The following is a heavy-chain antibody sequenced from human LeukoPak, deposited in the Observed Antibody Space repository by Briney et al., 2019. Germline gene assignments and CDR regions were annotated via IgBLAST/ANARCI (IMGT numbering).Heavy chain of an antibody. CDR1: GYTLTELS. D-gene: IGHD3-9*01. V-gene: IGHV1-69*13. CDR2: IIPIFGTA. Sequence: ASVKVSCKVSGYTLTELSMHWVRQAPGQGLEWMGGIIPIFGTANYAQKFQGRVTITADESTSTAYMELSSLRSEDTAVYYCASWSDYDILTRWGQGTLVTVSS. J-gene: IGHJ4*02. CDR3: ASWSDYDILTR.